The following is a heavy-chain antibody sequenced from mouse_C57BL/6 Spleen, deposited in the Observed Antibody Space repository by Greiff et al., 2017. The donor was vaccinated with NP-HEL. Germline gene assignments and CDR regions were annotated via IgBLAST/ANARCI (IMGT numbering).Heavy chain of an antibody. CDR2: INPNNGGT. J-gene: IGHJ3*01. Sequence: VQLQQSGPELVKPGASVKISCKASGYTFTDYYMNWVKQSHGKSLEWIGDINPNNGGTSYNQKFKGKATLTVDKSSSTAYMELSSLTSEYSAVYYCARGFAYWGQGTLVTVSA. CDR1: GYTFTDYY. V-gene: IGHV1-26*01. CDR3: ARGFAY.